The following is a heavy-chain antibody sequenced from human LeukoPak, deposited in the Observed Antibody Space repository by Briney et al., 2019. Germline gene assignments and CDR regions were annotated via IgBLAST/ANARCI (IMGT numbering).Heavy chain of an antibody. CDR3: ARSRATYYYDSTLAYDY. D-gene: IGHD3-22*01. J-gene: IGHJ4*02. Sequence: ASVKVSCKASGYTFTGYYMHWVRQAPGQGLEWMGWINPNSGGTNYAQKFQGRVTMTRDTSISTAYMELSRLRSDDTAVYYCARSRATYYYDSTLAYDYWGRGTLVTVSS. CDR1: GYTFTGYY. V-gene: IGHV1-2*02. CDR2: INPNSGGT.